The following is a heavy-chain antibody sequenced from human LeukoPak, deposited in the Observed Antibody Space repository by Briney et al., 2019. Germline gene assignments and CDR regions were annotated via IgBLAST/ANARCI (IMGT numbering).Heavy chain of an antibody. D-gene: IGHD3-16*01. J-gene: IGHJ5*02. CDR1: GGSFSGYY. CDR3: ARHPSRWESYWCIGSGP. Sequence: PSETLPLTCAVYGGSFSGYYWSWIRQPPGKGLEWIGEINHSGSTNYNPSLKSRVTISVDTSKSPFSMKLSSVTAADTAVYYCARHPSRWESYWCIGSGPWGKVTLVTVSS. V-gene: IGHV4-34*01. CDR2: INHSGST.